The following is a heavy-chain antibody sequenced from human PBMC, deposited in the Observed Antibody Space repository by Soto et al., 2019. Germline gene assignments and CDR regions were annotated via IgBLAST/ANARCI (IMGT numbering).Heavy chain of an antibody. V-gene: IGHV4-34*01. CDR2: INHSGST. J-gene: IGHJ4*02. D-gene: IGHD3-16*02. Sequence: SETLSLTCAVYGGSFSGYYWSWIRQPPGKGLEWIGEINHSGSTNYNPSLKSRVTISVDTSKNQFSLKLSSVTAADTAVYYCARDTGDYAWGSYRLYYFDYWGQGTLVTVSS. CDR1: GGSFSGYY. CDR3: ARDTGDYAWGSYRLYYFDY.